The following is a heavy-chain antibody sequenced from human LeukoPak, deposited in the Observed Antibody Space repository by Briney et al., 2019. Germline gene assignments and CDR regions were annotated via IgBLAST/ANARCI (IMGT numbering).Heavy chain of an antibody. CDR3: AKAEPDYYGSGSSPY. CDR1: GFTFSSYG. J-gene: IGHJ4*02. V-gene: IGHV3-23*01. D-gene: IGHD3-10*01. Sequence: GGSLRLSCAASGFTFSSYGMSWVRQAPGKGLEWVSAISGSGGSTYYADSVKGRFTISRDNSKNTLYLQMNSLRAEDTAVYYCAKAEPDYYGSGSSPYWGQGTLVTVSS. CDR2: ISGSGGST.